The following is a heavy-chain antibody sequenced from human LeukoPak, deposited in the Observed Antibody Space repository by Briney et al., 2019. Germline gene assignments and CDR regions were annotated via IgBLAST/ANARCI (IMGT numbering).Heavy chain of an antibody. Sequence: ASVKVSCKASGYIFTSYAMHWVRQAPGQRLEWMGWINAGNGNTKYSQKFQGRVTITRDTSASTAYMELSSLRSEDTAVYYCARATAKGIYYYGSGSYGFWFDPWGQGTLVTVSS. CDR1: GYIFTSYA. V-gene: IGHV1-3*01. CDR3: ARATAKGIYYYGSGSYGFWFDP. D-gene: IGHD3-10*01. J-gene: IGHJ5*02. CDR2: INAGNGNT.